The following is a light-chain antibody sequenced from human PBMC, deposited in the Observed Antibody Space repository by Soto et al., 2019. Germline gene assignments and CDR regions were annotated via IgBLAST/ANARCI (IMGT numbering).Light chain of an antibody. J-gene: IGKJ1*01. CDR1: QSVRTN. CDR2: GAS. V-gene: IGKV3-15*01. CDR3: QQYNNWPQWT. Sequence: EIVMTQSPGTLSVSPGEGATLSCRASQSVRTNLAWYQQKPGQPPRLVIYGASTRATGIPARFSGSGSGTEFTLTISSLQSEDFAVYYCQQYNNWPQWTFGQGTKVEI.